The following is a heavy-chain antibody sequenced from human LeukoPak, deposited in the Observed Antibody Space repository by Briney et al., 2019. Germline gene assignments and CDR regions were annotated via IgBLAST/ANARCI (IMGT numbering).Heavy chain of an antibody. J-gene: IGHJ4*02. CDR1: GLTVSSNY. V-gene: IGHV3-53*01. CDR3: AKGRTRGYSGYDYDY. CDR2: IYSGGST. D-gene: IGHD5-12*01. Sequence: GGSLRLSCAASGLTVSSNYMSWVRQAPGKGLEWVSVIYSGGSTYYADSVKGRFTISRDNSKNTLYLQMNSLRAEDTAVYYCAKGRTRGYSGYDYDYWGQGTLVTVSS.